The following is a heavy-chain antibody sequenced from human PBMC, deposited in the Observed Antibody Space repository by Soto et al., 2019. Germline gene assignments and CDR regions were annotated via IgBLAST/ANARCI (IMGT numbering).Heavy chain of an antibody. Sequence: GGSLRLSCASSGFTFSSYAMSWVRQAPGKGLEWVSAISGSGGSTYYADSVKGRFTISRDNSKNTLSLQMSSLRAEDTAIYYCARDLVPTAVSGAFDYWGQGTLVTVSS. V-gene: IGHV3-23*01. D-gene: IGHD2-2*01. CDR1: GFTFSSYA. CDR2: ISGSGGST. J-gene: IGHJ4*02. CDR3: ARDLVPTAVSGAFDY.